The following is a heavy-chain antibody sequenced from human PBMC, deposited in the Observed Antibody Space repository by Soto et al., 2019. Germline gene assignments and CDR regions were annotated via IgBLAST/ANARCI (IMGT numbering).Heavy chain of an antibody. D-gene: IGHD6-13*01. Sequence: QVQLVESGGGVVQPGRSLRLSCAASGVTFSSYGMHWVRQAPGKGLEWVAVISYDGSNKYYADSVKGRFTISRDNSKNTLYLQMNSLRAEDTAVYYCAKEAYSSSWLGTYYYGMDVWGQGTTVTVSS. CDR2: ISYDGSNK. V-gene: IGHV3-30*18. J-gene: IGHJ6*02. CDR1: GVTFSSYG. CDR3: AKEAYSSSWLGTYYYGMDV.